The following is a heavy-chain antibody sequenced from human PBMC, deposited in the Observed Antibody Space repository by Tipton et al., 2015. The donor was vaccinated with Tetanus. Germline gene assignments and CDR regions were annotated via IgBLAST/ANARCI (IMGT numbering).Heavy chain of an antibody. CDR1: GYSFTSYW. CDR2: IYPGDSDT. J-gene: IGHJ3*02. V-gene: IGHV5-51*01. Sequence: MQLVQSGAEVKKPGESLKISCKGSGYSFTSYWIGWVRQMPGKGLEWMGIIYPGDSDTRYSPSFQGQVTISADKSISPAYLQWSGLKASDTAMYYCARQGPGHCGGDCSLDAFDIWGQGTMVTVSS. D-gene: IGHD2-21*02. CDR3: ARQGPGHCGGDCSLDAFDI.